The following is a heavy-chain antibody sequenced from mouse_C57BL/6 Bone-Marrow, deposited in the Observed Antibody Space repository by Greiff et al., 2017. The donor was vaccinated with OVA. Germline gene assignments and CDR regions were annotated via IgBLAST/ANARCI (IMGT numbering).Heavy chain of an antibody. V-gene: IGHV1-69*01. CDR3: ARGIDYGYDLDY. D-gene: IGHD2-2*01. CDR2: IDPSDSYT. Sequence: QVQLQQPGAELVMPGASVKLSCKASGYTFTSYWMHWVKQRPGQGLEWIGEIDPSDSYTNYNQKFKGKSTLTVDKSSSTAYMQLSSLTSEDSAVYYCARGIDYGYDLDYWGQGTTLTVSS. J-gene: IGHJ2*01. CDR1: GYTFTSYW.